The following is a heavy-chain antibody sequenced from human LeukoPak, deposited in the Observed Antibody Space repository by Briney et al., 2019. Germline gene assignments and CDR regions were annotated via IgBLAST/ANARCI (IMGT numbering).Heavy chain of an antibody. CDR1: GFPFRDYY. CDR2: ISRSGDTL. Sequence: GVSLRLSCAASGFPFRDYYMTWIRQAPGKGLEWISYISRSGDTLYYADSVEGRFTISRDNAKNSLFLQMNSLRADDTAVYYCAREVVIFPDYYYYGMDVWGQGTTVTVSS. J-gene: IGHJ6*02. V-gene: IGHV3-11*01. CDR3: AREVVIFPDYYYYGMDV. D-gene: IGHD2/OR15-2a*01.